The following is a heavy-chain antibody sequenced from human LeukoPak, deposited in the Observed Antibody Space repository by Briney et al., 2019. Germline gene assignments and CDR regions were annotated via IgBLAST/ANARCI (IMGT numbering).Heavy chain of an antibody. V-gene: IGHV4-30-2*01. CDR3: ARGVRVRGGNWFDP. CDR2: IYHSGST. D-gene: IGHD3-10*01. CDR1: GGSISSGGYS. J-gene: IGHJ5*02. Sequence: PSETLSLTCAVSGGSISSGGYSWSWIRQPPGKGLEWIGYIYHSGSTYYNPSLKSRVTISVDRSKNQFSLKLSSVTAADTAVYYRARGVRVRGGNWFDPWGQGTLVTVSS.